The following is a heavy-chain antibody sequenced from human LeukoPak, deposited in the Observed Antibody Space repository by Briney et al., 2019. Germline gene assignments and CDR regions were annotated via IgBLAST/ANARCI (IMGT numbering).Heavy chain of an antibody. CDR3: ARLGVMVRGASDQITAFDI. V-gene: IGHV5-51*01. Sequence: GESLKISCQASGYSFSSYYVGWVRQMAGKDLEWLGIIFAGDSDIRYNPSFEGEVTISIDKSTTTAYLQWSSLKASDSAMYYCARLGVMVRGASDQITAFDIWGQGTMVTVSS. D-gene: IGHD3-10*01. CDR2: IFAGDSDI. CDR1: GYSFSSYY. J-gene: IGHJ3*02.